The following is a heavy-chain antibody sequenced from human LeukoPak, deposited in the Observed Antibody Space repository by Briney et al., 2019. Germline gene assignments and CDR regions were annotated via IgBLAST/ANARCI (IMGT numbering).Heavy chain of an antibody. J-gene: IGHJ4*02. V-gene: IGHV4-4*07. CDR3: ARDPEGHGYYFDY. Sequence: PSETLSLTCTVSGGSTSNYFCTWLRQSAGKGLEGFGRIHTSGSTNYNPSLKSRVSMSVDTSKNQFSLKLSSVTAADAAVYYCARDPEGHGYYFDYWGQGALVTVSS. CDR2: IHTSGST. D-gene: IGHD3-3*01. CDR1: GGSTSNYF.